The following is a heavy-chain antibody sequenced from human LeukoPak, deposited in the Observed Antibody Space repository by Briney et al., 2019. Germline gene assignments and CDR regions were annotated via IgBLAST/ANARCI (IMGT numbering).Heavy chain of an antibody. CDR3: ARDIIGSGWNPSRYFDY. Sequence: SVKVSCEASGGTFSSYAISWVRQAPGQGLEWMGGIIPIFGTANYAQKFQGRVTITTDESTSTAYMELSSLRSEDTAVYYCARDIIGSGWNPSRYFDYWGQGTLVTVSS. D-gene: IGHD6-19*01. CDR2: IIPIFGTA. V-gene: IGHV1-69*05. J-gene: IGHJ4*02. CDR1: GGTFSSYA.